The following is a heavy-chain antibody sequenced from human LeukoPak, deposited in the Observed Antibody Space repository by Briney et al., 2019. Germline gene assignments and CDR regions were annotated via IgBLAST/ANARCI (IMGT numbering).Heavy chain of an antibody. J-gene: IGHJ6*02. Sequence: GGSLRLSCAASGFTFSSYAMSWVRQAPGKGLEWVSAISGSGGSTYYADSVKGRFTISRDSSKNTLYLQMNSLRAEDTAVYYCAKFPLYSSSSKWYYYYDMDVWGQGTTVTVSS. CDR1: GFTFSSYA. CDR2: ISGSGGST. V-gene: IGHV3-23*01. D-gene: IGHD6-6*01. CDR3: AKFPLYSSSSKWYYYYDMDV.